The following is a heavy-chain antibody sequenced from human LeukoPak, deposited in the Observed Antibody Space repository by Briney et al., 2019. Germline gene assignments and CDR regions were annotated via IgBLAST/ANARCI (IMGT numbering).Heavy chain of an antibody. Sequence: PSETLSLTCAVYGGSFSGYYWSWIRQPPGKGLEWIGEINHSGSTNYNPSLKSRVTISVDTSKNQFSLKLSSVTAADTAVYYCARAPTLYCSGGSCYFDCWGQGTLVTVSS. CDR2: INHSGST. V-gene: IGHV4-34*01. J-gene: IGHJ4*02. D-gene: IGHD2-15*01. CDR3: ARAPTLYCSGGSCYFDC. CDR1: GGSFSGYY.